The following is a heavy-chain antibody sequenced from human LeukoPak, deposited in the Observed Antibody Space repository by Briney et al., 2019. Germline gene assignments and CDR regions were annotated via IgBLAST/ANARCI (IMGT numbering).Heavy chain of an antibody. CDR3: AKDRFLYDSSGPLDY. Sequence: PGRSLRLSCAASGFTFSSYGMLWVRQAPGKGLEWVAVISYDGSNKYYADSVKGRFTISRDNSKNTLYPQMNSLRAEDTAVYYCAKDRFLYDSSGPLDYWGQGTLVTVSS. D-gene: IGHD3-22*01. CDR2: ISYDGSNK. CDR1: GFTFSSYG. J-gene: IGHJ4*02. V-gene: IGHV3-30*18.